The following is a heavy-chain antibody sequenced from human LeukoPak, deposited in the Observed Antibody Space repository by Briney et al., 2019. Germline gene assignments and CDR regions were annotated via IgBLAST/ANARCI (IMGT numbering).Heavy chain of an antibody. CDR1: GLTLSRYG. CDR2: ISYDGTTK. D-gene: IGHD3-10*02. Sequence: GGSLRLSCAASGLTLSRYGMHWVRQAPGKGLEWVAVISYDGTTKNYADSVKDRFTISRDNSENTLYLQMSSLRAEDTAVYYCAGVPNVREGGWFDPWGQGTLVTVSS. V-gene: IGHV3-30*03. CDR3: AGVPNVREGGWFDP. J-gene: IGHJ5*02.